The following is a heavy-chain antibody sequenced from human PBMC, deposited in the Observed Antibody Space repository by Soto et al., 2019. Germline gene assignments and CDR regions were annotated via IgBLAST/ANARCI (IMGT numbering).Heavy chain of an antibody. CDR1: GCSISSGSYY. J-gene: IGHJ4*02. CDR3: ARAGCSGGSCYRVLDY. CDR2: MYPSENT. D-gene: IGHD2-15*01. V-gene: IGHV4-30-2*06. Sequence: PSETLSLTCTVCGCSISSGSYYWTWIRQSPGKGLEWIGSMYPSENTYYNPSLQSRVTISVDRSKNQFSLKLSSVTAADTAVYYCARAGCSGGSCYRVLDYWGQGTLVTVSS.